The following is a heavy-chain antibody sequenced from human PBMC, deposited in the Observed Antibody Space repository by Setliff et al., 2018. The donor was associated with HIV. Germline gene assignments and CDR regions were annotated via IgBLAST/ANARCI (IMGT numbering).Heavy chain of an antibody. V-gene: IGHV5-51*01. D-gene: IGHD3-10*01. CDR2: IYPIDSDT. J-gene: IGHJ4*02. Sequence: LTLSCTGSGYSFTNYWVGWVRQMPGRGLEWMGIIYPIDSDTKYSPSFWGRVTISVDKSTNTAYLHWNSLRPADTAMYYCGRSGKSGELYAYWGQGTQVTVSS. CDR3: GRSGKSGELYAY. CDR1: GYSFTNYW.